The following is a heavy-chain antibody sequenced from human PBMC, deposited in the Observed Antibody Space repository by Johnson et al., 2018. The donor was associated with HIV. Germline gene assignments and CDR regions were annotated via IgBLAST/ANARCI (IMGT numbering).Heavy chain of an antibody. CDR1: GFTFSNAW. J-gene: IGHJ3*02. Sequence: VQLVESGGGLVKPGGSLRLSCAASGFTFSNAWMSWVRQAPGKGLEWVGRIKSKTDGGTTDYAAPVKGRFTISRDDSKNTLYLQMNSLKTEDTAMCYCTTDHSSADDAFDIWGQGTMVTVSS. CDR2: IKSKTDGGTT. D-gene: IGHD3-22*01. CDR3: TTDHSSADDAFDI. V-gene: IGHV3-15*01.